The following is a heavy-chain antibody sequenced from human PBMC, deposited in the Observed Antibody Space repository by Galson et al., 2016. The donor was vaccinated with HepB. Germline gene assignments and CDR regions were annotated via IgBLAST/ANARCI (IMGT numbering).Heavy chain of an antibody. J-gene: IGHJ4*02. CDR2: IYYSGTT. CDR3: ARHGRTAAVEFDY. CDR1: GGSISSSGYY. V-gene: IGHV4-39*01. Sequence: SETLSLTCTVSGGSISSSGYYWGWIRQPPGKGLEWIGSIYYSGTTYYNPSLKSRVTISVDTSKNQFSLRLSSVTAADTAVYYCARHGRTAAVEFDYWGQGTLVTVSS. D-gene: IGHD6-13*01.